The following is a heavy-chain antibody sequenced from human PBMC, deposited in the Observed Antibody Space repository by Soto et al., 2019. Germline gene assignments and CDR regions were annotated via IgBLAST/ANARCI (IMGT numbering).Heavy chain of an antibody. CDR1: GYTFTSNS. V-gene: IGHV1-18*04. J-gene: IGHJ4*02. CDR2: ISTSSGNT. D-gene: IGHD2-21*02. Sequence: QVQLVQSGSELRKPGASVKVSCKASGYTFTSNSITWVRQAPGQGLEWMGWISTSSGNTKFAQKFQGRVTLTTDTSTSTAYMELTSLRSDDTAGYSCARGGGDAADYWGQGTLVTVST. CDR3: ARGGGDAADY.